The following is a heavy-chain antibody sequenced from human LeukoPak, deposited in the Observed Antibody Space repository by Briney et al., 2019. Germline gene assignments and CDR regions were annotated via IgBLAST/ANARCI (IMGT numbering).Heavy chain of an antibody. CDR1: GFTFSSYG. CDR3: AKRVPAALYYFDY. J-gene: IGHJ4*02. Sequence: PGGSLRLSCAASGFTFSSYGMHWVRQAPGKGLEWVAVIWYDGSNKYYADSVKGRFTISRDNSKNTLYLQMNSLRAEDTAVYYCAKRVPAALYYFDYWGQGTLVTVSS. V-gene: IGHV3-33*06. D-gene: IGHD2-2*01. CDR2: IWYDGSNK.